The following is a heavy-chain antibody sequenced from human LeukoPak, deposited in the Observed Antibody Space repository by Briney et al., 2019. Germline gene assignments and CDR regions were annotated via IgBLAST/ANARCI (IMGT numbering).Heavy chain of an antibody. CDR3: ARAASPYCSSTSCYTDFDY. CDR1: GYTFTSYY. CDR2: INPSGGGT. V-gene: IGHV1-46*01. D-gene: IGHD2-2*02. J-gene: IGHJ4*02. Sequence: ASVKVSCKASGYTFTSYYMHWVRQAPGQGLEWMGIINPSGGGTSYAQKFQGRVTMTRGTSTSTVYMELSSLRSEDTAVYYCARAASPYCSSTSCYTDFDYWGQGTLVTVSS.